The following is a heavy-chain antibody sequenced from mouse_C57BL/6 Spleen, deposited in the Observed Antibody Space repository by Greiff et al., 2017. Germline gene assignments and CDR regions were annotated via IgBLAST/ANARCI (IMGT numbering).Heavy chain of an antibody. V-gene: IGHV1-15*01. CDR3: TTSSWFAY. J-gene: IGHJ3*01. CDR2: IDPETGGT. Sequence: QVHVKQSGAELVRPGASVTLSCKASGYTFTDYEMHWVKQTPVHGLEWIGAIDPETGGTAYNQKFKGKAILTADKSSSPACMELRSLTSEDSAIYYCTTSSWFAYWGQGTLVTVSA. CDR1: GYTFTDYE.